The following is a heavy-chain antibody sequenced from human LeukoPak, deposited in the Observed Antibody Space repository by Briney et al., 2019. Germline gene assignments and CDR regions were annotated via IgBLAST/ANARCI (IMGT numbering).Heavy chain of an antibody. V-gene: IGHV5-51*01. Sequence: GESLKLSCTGSGYSFTSYWIGWVRQMPGKGLEWMGIIYPGDSDTRYSPSFQGQVTISADKSISTAYLQWSSLKASDTAMYYCARLDGSNWGSLSLDPWGQGTLVTVSS. CDR3: ARLDGSNWGSLSLDP. D-gene: IGHD7-27*01. CDR1: GYSFTSYW. CDR2: IYPGDSDT. J-gene: IGHJ5*02.